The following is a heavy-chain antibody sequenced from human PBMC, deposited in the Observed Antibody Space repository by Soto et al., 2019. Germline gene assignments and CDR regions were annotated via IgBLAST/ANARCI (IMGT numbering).Heavy chain of an antibody. CDR3: ARGIRNYYGVDV. D-gene: IGHD5-18*01. CDR2: INSDGSTT. V-gene: IGHV3-74*01. Sequence: PGGSLRLSCAASGFTFTNYWMHWVRQAPGKGLVWVSRINSDGSTTNYADSVKGRFTISRDNADNTVYLQMNSLRDEDTAVYYCARGIRNYYGVDVWGQGTTVTVSS. CDR1: GFTFTNYW. J-gene: IGHJ6*02.